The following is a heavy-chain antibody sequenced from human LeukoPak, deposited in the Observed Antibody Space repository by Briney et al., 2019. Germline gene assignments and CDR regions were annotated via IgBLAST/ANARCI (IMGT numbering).Heavy chain of an antibody. J-gene: IGHJ4*02. V-gene: IGHV4-38-2*02. CDR1: GYSISSGYY. Sequence: SETLSLTCTVSGYSISSGYYWGWIRQPPGKGLEWIGEINHSGSTNYNPSLKSRVTISVDTSKNQFSLKLSSVTAADTAVYYCASRPSSSSSWSSFDYWGQGTLVTVSS. D-gene: IGHD6-6*01. CDR3: ASRPSSSSSWSSFDY. CDR2: INHSGST.